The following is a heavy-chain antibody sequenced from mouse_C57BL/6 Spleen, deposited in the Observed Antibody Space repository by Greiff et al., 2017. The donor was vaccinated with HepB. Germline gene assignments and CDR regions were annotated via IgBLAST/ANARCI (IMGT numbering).Heavy chain of an antibody. V-gene: IGHV3-6*01. CDR3: ARMGGYGSPFDY. D-gene: IGHD1-1*01. CDR2: ISYDGSN. J-gene: IGHJ2*01. CDR1: GYSITSGYY. Sequence: EVKLQESGPGLVKPSQSLSLTCSVTGYSITSGYYWNWIRQFPGNKLEWMGYISYDGSNNYNPSLKNRISITRDTSKNQFFLKLNSVTTEDTATYYWARMGGYGSPFDYWGQGTTLTVSS.